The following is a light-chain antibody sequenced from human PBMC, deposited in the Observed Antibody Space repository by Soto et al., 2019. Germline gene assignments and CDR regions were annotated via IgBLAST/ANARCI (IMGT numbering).Light chain of an antibody. Sequence: EIVLTQSPATLSLSPGERATLSCRASQSVSSYLAWYQQKPGQAPRLLIYDASNRATGIPARFSVSGSGPDFTLTISSLEPEDFAVYYCQQRSNWPLGGNTFGPGTKVDIK. V-gene: IGKV3-11*01. CDR1: QSVSSY. CDR3: QQRSNWPLGGNT. CDR2: DAS. J-gene: IGKJ3*01.